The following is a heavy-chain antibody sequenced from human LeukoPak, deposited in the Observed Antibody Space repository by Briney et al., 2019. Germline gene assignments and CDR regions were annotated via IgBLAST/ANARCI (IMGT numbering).Heavy chain of an antibody. D-gene: IGHD2-2*02. Sequence: GGSLTLSCAASGFTFSSYDMSWVHQAPGQGLEWVSATSGSCGSTYYADSVNAPFTSSRDNSKDTLYLQMNSRRAEDTAVDYCAKGDTHNYYYYGMDVWGQGTTVTVSS. V-gene: IGHV3-23*01. J-gene: IGHJ6*02. CDR1: GFTFSSYD. CDR2: TSGSCGST. CDR3: AKGDTHNYYYYGMDV.